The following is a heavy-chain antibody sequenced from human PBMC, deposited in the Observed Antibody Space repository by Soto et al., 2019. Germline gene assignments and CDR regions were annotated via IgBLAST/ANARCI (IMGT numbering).Heavy chain of an antibody. V-gene: IGHV4-59*01. J-gene: IGHJ6*02. Sequence: SSETLSLTCTVSGGSISSYYWSWIRQPPGKGLEWIGYIYYSGSTNYNPSLKSRVTISVDTSKNQFSLKLSSVTAADTAVYYCARYYGSGSYYHYYYYGMDVWGQGTTVTVSS. CDR3: ARYYGSGSYYHYYYYGMDV. D-gene: IGHD3-10*01. CDR2: IYYSGST. CDR1: GGSISSYY.